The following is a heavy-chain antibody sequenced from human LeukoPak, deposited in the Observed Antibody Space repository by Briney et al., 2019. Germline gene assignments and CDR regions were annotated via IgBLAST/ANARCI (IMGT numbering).Heavy chain of an antibody. CDR2: ISSSSYI. Sequence: GGSLRLSCAASGFTFSSYSMTWVRQAPGKGLEWVSSISSSSYIYYADSVKGRFTISRDNAKNSLYLQMNSLRAEDTAVYYCARDLTGTFDYWGQGTLVTVSS. CDR1: GFTFSSYS. D-gene: IGHD1-7*01. J-gene: IGHJ4*02. V-gene: IGHV3-21*01. CDR3: ARDLTGTFDY.